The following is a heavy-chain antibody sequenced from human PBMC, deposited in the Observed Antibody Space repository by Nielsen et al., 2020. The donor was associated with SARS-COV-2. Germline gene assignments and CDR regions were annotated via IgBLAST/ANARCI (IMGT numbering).Heavy chain of an antibody. CDR3: ARIETSDYYYYGMDV. V-gene: IGHV3-30-3*01. Sequence: GGSLRLSCAASGFTFSSYAMHWVRQAPGKGLEWVAVISYVGSNKYYADSVKGRFTISRDNSKNTLYLQMNSLRAEDTAVYYCARIETSDYYYYGMDVWGQGTTVTVSS. CDR1: GFTFSSYA. CDR2: ISYVGSNK. J-gene: IGHJ6*02. D-gene: IGHD6-6*01.